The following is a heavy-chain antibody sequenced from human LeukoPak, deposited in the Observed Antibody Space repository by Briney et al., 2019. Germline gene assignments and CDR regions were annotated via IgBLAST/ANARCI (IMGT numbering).Heavy chain of an antibody. D-gene: IGHD3-3*01. CDR2: IYYSGRT. J-gene: IGHJ4*01. V-gene: IGHV4-39*07. Sequence: SETLSLTCTVSGDSMTRSDSYWAWIRQPPGKGLEWIGTIYYSGRTYLNPSLESRVTISVDTSKTQFSLQLTSVTAADTAVYFCVRALEWFAKTYYFDYWGHGVLVAVSS. CDR3: VRALEWFAKTYYFDY. CDR1: GDSMTRSDSY.